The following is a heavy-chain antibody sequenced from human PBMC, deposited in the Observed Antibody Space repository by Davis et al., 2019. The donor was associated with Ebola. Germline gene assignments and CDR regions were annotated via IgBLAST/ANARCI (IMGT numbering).Heavy chain of an antibody. D-gene: IGHD3-10*01. V-gene: IGHV1-46*01. J-gene: IGHJ4*02. Sequence: ASVQVSCKASGYTFTSYGISWVRQAPGQGLEWMGIINPSGGSTSYAQKFQGRVTMTRDTSTSTIYMELSSLRSEDTAVYYCAREWFRESLFDYWGQGTLVTVSS. CDR1: GYTFTSYG. CDR2: INPSGGST. CDR3: AREWFRESLFDY.